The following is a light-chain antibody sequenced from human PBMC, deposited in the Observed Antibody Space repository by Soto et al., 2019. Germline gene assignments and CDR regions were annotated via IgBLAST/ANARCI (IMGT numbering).Light chain of an antibody. CDR3: SSYRSSNTLL. Sequence: QSALTQPASVSGSPGQSITISCTGASSDVGNYDYVSWYQQYAGKAPKMIIYEVSNRPSGVSNRFSGSKSGNTASLTISGLQAEDAADYYCSSYRSSNTLLFGGGTKLTVL. CDR2: EVS. J-gene: IGLJ2*01. CDR1: SSDVGNYDY. V-gene: IGLV2-14*01.